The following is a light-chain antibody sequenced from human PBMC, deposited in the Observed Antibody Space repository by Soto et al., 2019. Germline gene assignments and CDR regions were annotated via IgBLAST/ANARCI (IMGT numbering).Light chain of an antibody. CDR1: LSVRSSY. CDR3: QQYGSSPT. CDR2: GAS. J-gene: IGKJ1*01. V-gene: IGKV3-20*01. Sequence: EIVLTQSPGTLPLSPGERATLSCRASLSVRSSYLAWYQQKPGQAHRHLIYGASTRATGIPDRFSGSGSGTDFTLTISRLEPEDFAVYYCQQYGSSPTFGQGTKVEIK.